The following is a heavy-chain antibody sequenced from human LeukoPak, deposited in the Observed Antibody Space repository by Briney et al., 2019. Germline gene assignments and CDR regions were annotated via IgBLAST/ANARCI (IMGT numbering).Heavy chain of an antibody. Sequence: GGSLRLSCAASGFTFSSYGMHWVRQAPGKGLEWVAVISYDGSNKYYADSVKGRFTISRDNAQNSLYLQLNSLRAEDTAVYYCARDLSGPSFYWGQGTLVTVSS. V-gene: IGHV3-30*03. CDR2: ISYDGSNK. CDR1: GFTFSSYG. CDR3: ARDLSGPSFY. J-gene: IGHJ4*02. D-gene: IGHD2-15*01.